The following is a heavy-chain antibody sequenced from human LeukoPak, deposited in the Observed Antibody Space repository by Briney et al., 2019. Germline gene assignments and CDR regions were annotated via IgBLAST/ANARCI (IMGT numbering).Heavy chain of an antibody. V-gene: IGHV3-23*01. Sequence: PGGSLRLSCAASGFTFTDYAMGWVRQAPGQGLEWASTISASGSTTYYADSVRGRFTISRDNSKNTLSPQMSSLRAEDTAVYYCAKARTPYNSGFDYWGQGTLVAVSS. J-gene: IGHJ4*02. D-gene: IGHD6-19*01. CDR3: AKARTPYNSGFDY. CDR1: GFTFTDYA. CDR2: ISASGSTT.